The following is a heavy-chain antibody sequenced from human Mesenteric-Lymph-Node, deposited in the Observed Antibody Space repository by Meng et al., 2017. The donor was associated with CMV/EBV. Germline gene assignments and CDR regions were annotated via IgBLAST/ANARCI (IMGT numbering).Heavy chain of an antibody. CDR1: GGSISSSSYY. D-gene: IGHD7-27*01. J-gene: IGHJ3*02. Sequence: SETLSLTCTVSGGSISSSSYYWGWIRQSPGKGLEWIGSVYYSGSTYYNPSLKSRVTISVDTSKNQFSLKLSSVTAADTAVYYYARDLTGVDAFDIWGQGTMVTVSS. CDR2: VYYSGST. CDR3: ARDLTGVDAFDI. V-gene: IGHV4-39*07.